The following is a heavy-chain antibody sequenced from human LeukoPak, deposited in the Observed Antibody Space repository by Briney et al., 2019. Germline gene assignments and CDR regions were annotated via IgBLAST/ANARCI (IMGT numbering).Heavy chain of an antibody. CDR1: GGTFSSYA. CDR3: AREDYYDSSGYYSLDY. CDR2: IIPIFGTA. V-gene: IGHV1-69*05. J-gene: IGHJ4*02. Sequence: ASVKVSCKASGGTFSSYAISWVRQAPGQGLEWMGGIIPIFGTANYAQKFQGRVTITTDESTSTAYMELSSLRSEDTAVYYCAREDYYDSSGYYSLDYWGQGTLVTVSS. D-gene: IGHD3-22*01.